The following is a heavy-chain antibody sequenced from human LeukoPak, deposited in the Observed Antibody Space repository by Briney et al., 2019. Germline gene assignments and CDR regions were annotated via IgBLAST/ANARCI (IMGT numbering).Heavy chain of an antibody. V-gene: IGHV1-2*02. CDR3: ARFSEFHCSGGSCYSTYYFDY. J-gene: IGHJ4*02. CDR2: INPNSGGT. Sequence: ASVKVSCKASGYTFTSYYMHWVRQAPGQGLEWMGWINPNSGGTNYAQKFQGRVTMTRDTSISTAYMELSRLRSDDTAVYYCARFSEFHCSGGSCYSTYYFDYWGQGTLVTVSS. CDR1: GYTFTSYY. D-gene: IGHD2-15*01.